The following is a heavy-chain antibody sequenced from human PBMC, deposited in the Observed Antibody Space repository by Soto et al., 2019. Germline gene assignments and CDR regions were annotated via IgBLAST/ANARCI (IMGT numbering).Heavy chain of an antibody. CDR3: ATPYGGFDY. Sequence: GESLKISCEGSGYSFATFWIGWVRQMPGKGLEWMGIIFPTDSDTRYSPSFQGQVTISADKSISTAYLQWNSLKASDTAIYYCATPYGGFDYWGQGTVVTVS. CDR1: GYSFATFW. V-gene: IGHV5-51*01. D-gene: IGHD4-17*01. J-gene: IGHJ4*02. CDR2: IFPTDSDT.